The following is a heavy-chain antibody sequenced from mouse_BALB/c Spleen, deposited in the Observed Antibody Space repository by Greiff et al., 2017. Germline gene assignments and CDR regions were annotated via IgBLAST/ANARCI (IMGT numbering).Heavy chain of an antibody. CDR2: ISSGSSTI. J-gene: IGHJ3*01. CDR1: GFTFSSFG. Sequence: EVKVEESGGGLVQPGGSRKLSCAASGFTFSSFGMHWVRQAPEKGLEWVAYISSGSSTIYYADTVKGRFTISRDNPKNTLFLQMTSLRSEDTAMYYCARSDGNYGRFAYWGQGTLVTVSA. CDR3: ARSDGNYGRFAY. D-gene: IGHD2-1*01. V-gene: IGHV5-17*02.